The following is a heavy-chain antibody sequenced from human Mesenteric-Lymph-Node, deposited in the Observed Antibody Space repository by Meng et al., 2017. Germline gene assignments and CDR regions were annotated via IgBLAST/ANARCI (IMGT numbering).Heavy chain of an antibody. CDR1: HFVFINYE. D-gene: IGHD3-10*01. J-gene: IGHJ4*02. CDR2: ISSSGSTI. Sequence: GESLKISCTASHFVFINYEMNWVRQAPGKGLEWVSYISSSGSTIYYADSVKGRFTISRDNAKNSLYLQMNSLRAEDTAVYYCAKEKTSGSGLDFDYWGQGTLVTVSS. CDR3: AKEKTSGSGLDFDY. V-gene: IGHV3-48*03.